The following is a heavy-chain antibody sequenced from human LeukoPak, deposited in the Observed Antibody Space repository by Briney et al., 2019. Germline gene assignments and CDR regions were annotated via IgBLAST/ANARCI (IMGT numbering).Heavy chain of an antibody. Sequence: PSETLSLTCTVSGGSISSYYWSWIRQPPGKGLEWIGYVYYSGSTNYNPSLESRVTISVDTSKNQFSQKLSSVTAADTAVYYCVRDRELNYWGQGTLVTVSS. V-gene: IGHV4-59*01. CDR3: VRDRELNY. CDR2: VYYSGST. CDR1: GGSISSYY. D-gene: IGHD1-7*01. J-gene: IGHJ4*02.